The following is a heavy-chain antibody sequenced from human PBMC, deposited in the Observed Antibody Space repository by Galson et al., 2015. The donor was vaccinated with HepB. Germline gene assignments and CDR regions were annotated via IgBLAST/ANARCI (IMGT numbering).Heavy chain of an antibody. J-gene: IGHJ4*02. Sequence: SLRLPCAASGFTFSSYALHRVRQAPGKGLEWVAVISYDGSNKYYADSVKGRFTISRDNSKNTLYLQMNSLRAEDTAVYYCARDMRAAGTFDYWGQGTLVTVSS. CDR1: GFTFSSYA. D-gene: IGHD6-13*01. CDR3: ARDMRAAGTFDY. V-gene: IGHV3-30*04. CDR2: ISYDGSNK.